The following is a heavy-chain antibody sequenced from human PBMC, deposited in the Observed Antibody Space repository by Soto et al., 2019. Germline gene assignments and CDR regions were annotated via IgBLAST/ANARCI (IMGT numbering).Heavy chain of an antibody. CDR1: GFTLSTYS. CDR3: ARERTEAFDN. Sequence: PGGSLRLSCAASGFTLSTYSMNWVRQAPGKGLEWVSYISVTSNTVYYADSVKGRFTISKDTAKNSLYLQMSSLRDEDTAIYYCARERTEAFDNWGQGTMVTVSS. J-gene: IGHJ3*02. V-gene: IGHV3-48*02. CDR2: ISVTSNTV.